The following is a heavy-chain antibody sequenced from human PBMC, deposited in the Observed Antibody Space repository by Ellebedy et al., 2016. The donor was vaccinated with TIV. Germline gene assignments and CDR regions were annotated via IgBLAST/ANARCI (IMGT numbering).Heavy chain of an antibody. V-gene: IGHV1-2*02. Sequence: AASVKVSCKASGYTFTGYYIDWVRQAPGQGLEWMGWINPNSGGTNYAQKFQGRVTMTRDTSISTAYMELSSLESDDPAVIYFARERKFHDDYGDFVFDYWGQGTLATVSS. CDR2: INPNSGGT. J-gene: IGHJ4*02. CDR1: GYTFTGYY. D-gene: IGHD4-17*01. CDR3: ARERKFHDDYGDFVFDY.